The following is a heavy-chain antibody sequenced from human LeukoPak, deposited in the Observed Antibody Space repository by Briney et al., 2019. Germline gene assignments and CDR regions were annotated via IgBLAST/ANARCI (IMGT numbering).Heavy chain of an antibody. CDR1: GGSISSYY. CDR3: ARGLGSSGWPLIDY. J-gene: IGHJ4*02. D-gene: IGHD6-19*01. V-gene: IGHV4-59*01. Sequence: SETLSLTCTVSGGSISSYYWSWIRQPPGKELEWIGYTYYSGSTNYNPSLKSRVTISVDTSKNQFSLKLSSVTAADTAVYYCARGLGSSGWPLIDYWGQGTLVTVSS. CDR2: TYYSGST.